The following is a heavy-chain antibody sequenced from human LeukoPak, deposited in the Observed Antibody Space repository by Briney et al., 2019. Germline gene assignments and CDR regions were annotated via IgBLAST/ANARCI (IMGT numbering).Heavy chain of an antibody. CDR1: GFTFSSYS. V-gene: IGHV3-21*01. J-gene: IGHJ4*02. CDR3: AREAPGGMATIL. Sequence: GGSLRLSCAASGFTFSSYSMDWVRQAPGKGLEWVSSISSSSSYIYYADSVKGRFTISRDNSKNTLYLQMNSLRAEDTAVYYCAREAPGGMATILWGQGTLVTVSS. CDR2: ISSSSSYI. D-gene: IGHD5-24*01.